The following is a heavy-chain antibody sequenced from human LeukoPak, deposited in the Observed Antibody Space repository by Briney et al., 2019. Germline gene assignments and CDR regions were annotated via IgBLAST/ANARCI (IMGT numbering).Heavy chain of an antibody. CDR1: GFTFSSYS. D-gene: IGHD3-16*02. CDR2: ISSSSSYI. Sequence: GGSLRLSCAASGFTFSSYSMNWVRQAPGKGLEWVSSISSSSSYIYYADSVKGRFTISRDNAKNSLYLQMNSLRAEDTAVYYCAGGMITFGGVIAQIDYWGQGTLVTVSS. CDR3: AGGMITFGGVIAQIDY. J-gene: IGHJ4*02. V-gene: IGHV3-21*01.